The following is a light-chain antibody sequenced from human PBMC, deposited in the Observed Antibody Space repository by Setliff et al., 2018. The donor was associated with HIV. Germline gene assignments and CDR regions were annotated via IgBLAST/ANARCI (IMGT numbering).Light chain of an antibody. CDR2: DVS. J-gene: IGLJ1*01. Sequence: LTQPASVSGSPGQSITISCTGTSSDIGGYNYVSWYQQHPGKVPKLMIYDVSDRPSGVSNRFSGSKSANTASLTISGLQTEDEADYYCSSYVSSSTYVFGTGTKVTVL. CDR3: SSYVSSSTYV. V-gene: IGLV2-14*03. CDR1: SSDIGGYNY.